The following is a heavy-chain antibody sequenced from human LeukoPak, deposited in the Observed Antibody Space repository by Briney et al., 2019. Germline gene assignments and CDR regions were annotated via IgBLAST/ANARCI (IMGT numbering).Heavy chain of an antibody. J-gene: IGHJ4*02. CDR1: GGSISSYY. Sequence: SETLSLTCTVSGGSISSYYWSWIRQPPGKGLEWIGYIYNSGSTNYNPSLKSRVTISVDTSKNQFSLRVSSVTAADTAVYYCAKAGGVYCSSTSCYVSWGQGTLVTVSS. CDR3: AKAGGVYCSSTSCYVS. CDR2: IYNSGST. D-gene: IGHD2-2*01. V-gene: IGHV4-59*01.